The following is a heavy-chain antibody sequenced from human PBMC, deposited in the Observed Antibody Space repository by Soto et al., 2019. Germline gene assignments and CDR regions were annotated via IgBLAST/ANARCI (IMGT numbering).Heavy chain of an antibody. D-gene: IGHD3-22*01. CDR2: MNPNSGNT. Sequence: QVQLVQSGAEVKKPGASVKVSCKASGYTFTSYDINWVRQATGQGLEWMGWMNPNSGNTGYAQKLQGRVTMTRNTSISTDYMELSSLRSEDTAVYYCARGTYYYDSSGLPSPFDIWGQGTMVTVSS. J-gene: IGHJ3*02. CDR1: GYTFTSYD. CDR3: ARGTYYYDSSGLPSPFDI. V-gene: IGHV1-8*01.